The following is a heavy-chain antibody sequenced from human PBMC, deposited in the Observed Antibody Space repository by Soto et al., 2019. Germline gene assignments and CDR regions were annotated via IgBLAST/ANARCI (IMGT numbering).Heavy chain of an antibody. CDR3: LALYPGN. Sequence: GGSLRLSCAGSGFTFSNAWMTWVRQAPGKGLEWVGRIERKSDGGTTDYAAPVKGRFTISRDDSKNIVHLEMSGLKTEDTAVYYCLALYPGNWGQGTLATVS. V-gene: IGHV3-15*04. J-gene: IGHJ4*02. CDR2: IERKSDGGTT. D-gene: IGHD3-16*02. CDR1: GFTFSNAW.